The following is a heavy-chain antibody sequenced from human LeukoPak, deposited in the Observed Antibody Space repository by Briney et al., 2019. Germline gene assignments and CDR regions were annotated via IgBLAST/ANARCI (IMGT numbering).Heavy chain of an antibody. Sequence: GASVKVSCKASGYTFTGYYMHWVRQAPGQGLEWMGWINPNSGGTNYAQKFQGRVTMTRDTSISTAYMELSRRRSDDTAVYYCARGRYYDSSGYYWTVGYMDVWGKGTTVTVSS. CDR1: GYTFTGYY. J-gene: IGHJ6*03. CDR3: ARGRYYDSSGYYWTVGYMDV. CDR2: INPNSGGT. V-gene: IGHV1-2*02. D-gene: IGHD3-22*01.